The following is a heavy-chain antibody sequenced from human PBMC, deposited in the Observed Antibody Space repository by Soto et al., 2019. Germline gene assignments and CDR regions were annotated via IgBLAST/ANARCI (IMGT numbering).Heavy chain of an antibody. CDR3: ARQSCYDSRGFFDY. J-gene: IGHJ4*02. Sequence: PSETLSLTCTVSGGSISSTSYYWGWIRQPPGKGLEWIGSLYYSGSTYYDSSLKSRVTISVDTSKNQFSLKLSSVTAADMAVYYCARQSCYDSRGFFDYWGQGTLVTVSS. V-gene: IGHV4-39*01. CDR1: GGSISSTSYY. D-gene: IGHD3-22*01. CDR2: LYYSGST.